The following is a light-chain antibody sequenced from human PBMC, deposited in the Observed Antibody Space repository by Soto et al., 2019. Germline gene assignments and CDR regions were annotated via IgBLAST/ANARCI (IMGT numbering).Light chain of an antibody. J-gene: IGKJ4*01. CDR3: QQYDNWPSAT. CDR2: GTS. V-gene: IGKV3-15*01. CDR1: QSVGRS. Sequence: IVMTQSPATLSVSPGERATLSCRASQSVGRSLAWYQQKPGQAPRLLIYGTSARATGIPATFSGSGSGTEFTLTISSLQSEDVAIYYCQQYDNWPSATFGGGTKVDIK.